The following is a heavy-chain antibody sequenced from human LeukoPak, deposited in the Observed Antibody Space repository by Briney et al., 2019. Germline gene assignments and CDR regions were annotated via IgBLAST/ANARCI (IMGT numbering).Heavy chain of an antibody. CDR3: AIGSPMTRRFFDY. Sequence: PGGSLRLSCAASGFTFSSYSMNWVRQAPGKGLEWVSYISSSSSTIYYADSVKGRFTISRDNAKNSLYLQMNSLRDEDTAVYYCAIGSPMTRRFFDYWGQGTLVTVSS. V-gene: IGHV3-48*02. CDR2: ISSSSSTI. D-gene: IGHD3-22*01. CDR1: GFTFSSYS. J-gene: IGHJ4*02.